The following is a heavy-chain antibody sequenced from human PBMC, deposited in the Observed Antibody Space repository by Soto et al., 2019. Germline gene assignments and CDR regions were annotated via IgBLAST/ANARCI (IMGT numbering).Heavy chain of an antibody. CDR3: ARDPVIAVAGSALPYYYGMDV. D-gene: IGHD6-19*01. V-gene: IGHV3-30-3*01. Sequence: QVQLVESGGGVVQPGRSLRLSCAASGFTFSSYAMHWVRQAPGKGLEWVAVISYDGSNKYYADSVKGRFTISRDNSKNTLYLQMNSLRAEDTAVYYCARDPVIAVAGSALPYYYGMDVWGQGTTVTVSS. J-gene: IGHJ6*02. CDR1: GFTFSSYA. CDR2: ISYDGSNK.